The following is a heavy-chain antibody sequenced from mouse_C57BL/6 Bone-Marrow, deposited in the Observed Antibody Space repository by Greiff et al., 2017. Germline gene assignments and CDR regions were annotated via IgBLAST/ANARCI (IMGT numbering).Heavy chain of an antibody. CDR1: GYTFTNYW. Sequence: QVQLQQSGAELVRPGTSVKMSCKASGYTFTNYWIGWAKQRPGHGLEWIGDIYPGGGYTNYNEKFKGKATLTADKSSSTAYMQFSSLTSEDSAIYYCARSFTTVAPWFAYWGQGTLVTVSA. CDR3: ARSFTTVAPWFAY. D-gene: IGHD1-1*01. V-gene: IGHV1-63*01. CDR2: IYPGGGYT. J-gene: IGHJ3*01.